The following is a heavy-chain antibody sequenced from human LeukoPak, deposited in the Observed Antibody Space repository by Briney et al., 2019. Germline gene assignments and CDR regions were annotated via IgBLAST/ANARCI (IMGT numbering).Heavy chain of an antibody. CDR3: AVTDYGGNLFDY. D-gene: IGHD4-23*01. CDR1: GGSFSGYY. V-gene: IGHV4-34*01. CDR2: INHSGST. Sequence: SETLPLTCAVYGGSFSGYYWSWIRQPPGKGLEWIGEINHSGSTNYNPSLKSRVTISVDTSKNQFSLKLSSVTAADTAVYYCAVTDYGGNLFDYWGQGTLVTVSS. J-gene: IGHJ4*02.